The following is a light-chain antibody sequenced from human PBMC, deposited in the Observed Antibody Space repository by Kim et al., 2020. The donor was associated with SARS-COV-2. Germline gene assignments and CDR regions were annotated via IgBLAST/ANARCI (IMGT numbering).Light chain of an antibody. V-gene: IGKV1-39*01. CDR3: QQTHTAPWT. CDR2: TAS. J-gene: IGKJ2*02. Sequence: SASVGDRVTITCRASQTISMSLNWYHQKPGEAPQLLIYTASSLQSGVPSRFSGSGSGTEFTVTISSLQPEDFATYYCQQTHTAPWTFGQGTKLEI. CDR1: QTISMS.